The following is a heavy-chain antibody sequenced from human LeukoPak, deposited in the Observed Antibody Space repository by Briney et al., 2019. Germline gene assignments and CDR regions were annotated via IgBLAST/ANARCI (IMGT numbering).Heavy chain of an antibody. CDR3: ARDLSRRYFDL. Sequence: GGSLRLSCAASGFTFSSYSMNWVRQAPGKGLEWVSSISSSSSYIYYADSVKGRFTISRDNAKNSLYLQMNSLRAGDTAVYYCARDLSRRYFDLWGRGTLVTVSS. CDR1: GFTFSSYS. J-gene: IGHJ2*01. CDR2: ISSSSSYI. D-gene: IGHD3-3*02. V-gene: IGHV3-21*01.